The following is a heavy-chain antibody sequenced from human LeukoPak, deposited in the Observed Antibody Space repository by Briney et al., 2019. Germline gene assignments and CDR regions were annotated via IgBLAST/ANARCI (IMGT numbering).Heavy chain of an antibody. J-gene: IGHJ4*02. CDR3: AKDGKKYGSTWDFDY. V-gene: IGHV3-23*01. Sequence: PGGSLRLSCAASGFTSGSYAMIWVRQAPGKGLEWVSHISSSGGSTYYADSVKGRFTISRVNSKNTLCLQMNSLRAEDTAVYYCAKDGKKYGSTWDFDYWGQGTLVTVSS. CDR2: ISSSGGST. D-gene: IGHD6-13*01. CDR1: GFTSGSYA.